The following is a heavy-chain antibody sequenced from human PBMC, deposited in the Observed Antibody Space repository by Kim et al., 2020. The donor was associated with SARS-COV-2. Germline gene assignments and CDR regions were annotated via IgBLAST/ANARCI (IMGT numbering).Heavy chain of an antibody. Sequence: GESLKISCKGSGYSFTSYWIGWVRQMPGKGLEWMGIIYPGDSDTRYSPSFQGQVTISADKSISTAYLQWSSLKASDTAMYYCARRDGFGELLYDDWFDPWGEGALVTVSS. CDR3: ARRDGFGELLYDDWFDP. D-gene: IGHD3-10*01. V-gene: IGHV5-51*01. J-gene: IGHJ5*02. CDR1: GYSFTSYW. CDR2: IYPGDSDT.